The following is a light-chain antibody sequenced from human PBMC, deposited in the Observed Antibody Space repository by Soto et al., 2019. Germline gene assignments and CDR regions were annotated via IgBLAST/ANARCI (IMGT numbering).Light chain of an antibody. Sequence: QSVLTQPPSASGSPGQSVTISCTGSSSDVGGYNFVSWYQQHPGKAPKLMIYEVSKRPSGVPDRFSGSKSGNTASLTVSGLQAEDEADYYCRSYAGSNNSLFGGGTKVTVL. CDR3: RSYAGSNNSL. J-gene: IGLJ2*01. CDR1: SSDVGGYNF. CDR2: EVS. V-gene: IGLV2-8*01.